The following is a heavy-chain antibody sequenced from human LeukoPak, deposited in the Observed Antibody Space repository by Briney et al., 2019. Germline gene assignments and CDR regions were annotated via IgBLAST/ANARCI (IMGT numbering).Heavy chain of an antibody. V-gene: IGHV4-61*01. CDR2: IYYSGST. J-gene: IGHJ5*02. D-gene: IGHD3-10*01. CDR3: ARGMVRGEDWFDP. Sequence: PSETLSLTCTVSGGSVSSGSYYWSWIRQPPGKGLEWIGYIYYSGSTNYNPSLKSRVTMSVDTSKNQFSLKLSSVTAADTAAYYCARGMVRGEDWFDPWGQGTLVTVSS. CDR1: GGSVSSGSYY.